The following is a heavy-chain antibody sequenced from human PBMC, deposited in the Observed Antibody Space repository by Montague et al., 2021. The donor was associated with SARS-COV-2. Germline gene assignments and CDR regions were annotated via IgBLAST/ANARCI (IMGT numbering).Heavy chain of an antibody. D-gene: IGHD3-9*01. CDR1: GFTFNTYS. CDR2: IIISGTSI. Sequence: SLRLSCAASGFTFNTYSMHWVRRAPGKGLEWVSSIIISGTSISYADSVRGRFTISRDNAHNSLSLQLNSLRPEDTALYYCPRDGVQFVDWTYYFAFWGQGTLVSVSS. V-gene: IGHV3-21*01. CDR3: PRDGVQFVDWTYYFAF. J-gene: IGHJ4*02.